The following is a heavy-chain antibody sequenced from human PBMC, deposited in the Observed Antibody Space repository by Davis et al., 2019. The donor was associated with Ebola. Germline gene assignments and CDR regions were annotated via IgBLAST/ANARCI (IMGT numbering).Heavy chain of an antibody. Sequence: ASVKVSCKASGYTFTSYGISWVRQAPGQGLEWMGWISAYNGNTNYAQKLQGRVTMTTDTSTSTAYMERRSLRSDDTAVYYCAREATMVRGGGWFDPLGQGNPGNR. CDR2: ISAYNGNT. J-gene: IGHJ5*02. V-gene: IGHV1-18*01. D-gene: IGHD3-10*01. CDR3: AREATMVRGGGWFDP. CDR1: GYTFTSYG.